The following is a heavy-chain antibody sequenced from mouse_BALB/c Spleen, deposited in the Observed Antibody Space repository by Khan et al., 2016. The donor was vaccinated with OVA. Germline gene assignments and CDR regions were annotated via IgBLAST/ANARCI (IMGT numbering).Heavy chain of an antibody. J-gene: IGHJ3*01. Sequence: VQLQQSGPSLVKPSQTLSLTCSVTGDSITSGYWSWIRKFPGNKLEYMGYMIYTGYTYYNPSLKSRISITRHTSKNQYYLQLNSVTTEDTATYXCARSTYRYAFVYWGQGTLVTVSA. V-gene: IGHV3-8*02. CDR1: GDSITSGY. D-gene: IGHD2-14*01. CDR3: ARSTYRYAFVY. CDR2: MIYTGYT.